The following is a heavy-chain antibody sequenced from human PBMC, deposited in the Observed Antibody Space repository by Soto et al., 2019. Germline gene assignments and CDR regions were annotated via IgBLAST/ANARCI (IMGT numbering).Heavy chain of an antibody. CDR1: GFTVSTSY. V-gene: IGHV3-66*01. CDR3: AREASGSGWWSQGSFES. Sequence: EVQLVESGGGLVQPGGSLRLSCAASGFTVSTSYMSWVRQAPGKGLEWVSNIYSSGSTYYVDSVKGRFTISRDTSNNTLHLQMNSLRVEYTAVYYCAREASGSGWWSQGSFESWGQGTLVTVSS. CDR2: IYSSGST. D-gene: IGHD6-19*01. J-gene: IGHJ4*02.